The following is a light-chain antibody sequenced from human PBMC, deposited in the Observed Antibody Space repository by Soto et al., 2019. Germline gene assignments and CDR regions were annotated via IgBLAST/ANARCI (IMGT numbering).Light chain of an antibody. Sequence: QSVLTQSPSASGTPGQRVTISCSGINSNIGSNYVHWYQQFPGTAPKVLIYRNSQRPSGVPDRFSGSKSGISASLAISGLRSEDEADYFCSTWDDRRSGVLFGVGNKVTGL. CDR1: NSNIGSNY. CDR3: STWDDRRSGVL. V-gene: IGLV1-47*01. CDR2: RNS. J-gene: IGLJ2*01.